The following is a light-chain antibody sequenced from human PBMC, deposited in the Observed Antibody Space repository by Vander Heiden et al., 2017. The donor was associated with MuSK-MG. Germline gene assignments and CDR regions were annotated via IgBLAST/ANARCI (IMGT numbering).Light chain of an antibody. CDR2: KDN. CDR1: SGSIASNY. CDR3: QSYDSSNQGV. V-gene: IGLV6-57*03. J-gene: IGLJ3*02. Sequence: FMLTQPHSVSESPGKTVTISCTRSSGSIASNYVQWYQQRPGSAPTTVIYKDNQRPSGVPDRFSGSIDSSSNSASLTFSGLKTEDEADYYCQSYDSSNQGVFGGGTKLTVL.